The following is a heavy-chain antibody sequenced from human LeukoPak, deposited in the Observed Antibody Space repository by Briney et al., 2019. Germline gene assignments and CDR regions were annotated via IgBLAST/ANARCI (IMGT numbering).Heavy chain of an antibody. V-gene: IGHV3-7*01. Sequence: GGSLRLSCAASGFTFSSYWMSWVRKAPGKGLEWVANIKQDGSEKNYVDSVKGRFTISRDNAKNSLYLQMNTLRVEDTAVYYCARGYGNYGYWGQGTLVTVSS. J-gene: IGHJ4*02. CDR1: GFTFSSYW. D-gene: IGHD4-17*01. CDR2: IKQDGSEK. CDR3: ARGYGNYGY.